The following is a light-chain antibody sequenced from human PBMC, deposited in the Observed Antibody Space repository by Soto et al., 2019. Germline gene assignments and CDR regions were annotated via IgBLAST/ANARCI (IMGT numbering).Light chain of an antibody. Sequence: QSVLTQPPSASVSPGQSVTISCTGTSSDVGTYKYVSWYQQHPGKAPKLMIYEVTKRPSGVPDRFSGSKSGNTASLTVSGLQAEDEADYYCSSYAGSNNFVFGTGTKSPS. J-gene: IGLJ1*01. CDR2: EVT. CDR1: SSDVGTYKY. V-gene: IGLV2-8*01. CDR3: SSYAGSNNFV.